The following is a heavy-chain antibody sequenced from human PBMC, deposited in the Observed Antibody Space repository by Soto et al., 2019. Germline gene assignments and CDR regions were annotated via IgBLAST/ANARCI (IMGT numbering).Heavy chain of an antibody. CDR1: GGSISSGGYY. D-gene: IGHD3-22*01. CDR2: IYYSGST. V-gene: IGHV4-31*03. CDR3: AIWEDYYDSSGYPDAFDI. J-gene: IGHJ3*02. Sequence: SETLSLTCTVSGGSISSGGYYWSWIRQHPGKGLEWIGYIYYSGSTYYNLSLKSRVTISVDTSKNQFSLKLSSVTAADTAVYYCAIWEDYYDSSGYPDAFDIWGQGTMVTVSS.